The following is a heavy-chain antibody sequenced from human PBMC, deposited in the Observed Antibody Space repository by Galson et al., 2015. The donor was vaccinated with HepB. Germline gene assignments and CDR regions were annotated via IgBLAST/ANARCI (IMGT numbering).Heavy chain of an antibody. CDR1: GYTFINYY. J-gene: IGHJ6*02. V-gene: IGHV1-46*01. CDR2: INPSDGRS. D-gene: IGHD6-6*01. Sequence: SVKVSCKASGYTFINYYIHWVRQAPGQWLEWMGFINPSDGRSTYAQKIQGRVTMTRDTSASTVYMELSSLRSEDTAVYYCARVPYKTARPEGMDYYYAMDVWGQGTTVTVSS. CDR3: ARVPYKTARPEGMDYYYAMDV.